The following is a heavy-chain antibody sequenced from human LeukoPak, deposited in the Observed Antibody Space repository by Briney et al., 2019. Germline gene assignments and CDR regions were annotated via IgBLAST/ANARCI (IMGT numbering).Heavy chain of an antibody. J-gene: IGHJ4*02. CDR1: GYSFTSYW. V-gene: IGHV5-51*01. CDR3: ASATENYYDSSGYYYPYYFDY. CDR2: IYPGDSDT. Sequence: KPGESLKISCKGSGYSFTSYWIGWVRQMPGKGLEWMGIIYPGDSDTRYSPSFQGQVTISADKSISTAYLQWSSLKASDTAMYYCASATENYYDSSGYYYPYYFDYWGQGTLVTVSS. D-gene: IGHD3-22*01.